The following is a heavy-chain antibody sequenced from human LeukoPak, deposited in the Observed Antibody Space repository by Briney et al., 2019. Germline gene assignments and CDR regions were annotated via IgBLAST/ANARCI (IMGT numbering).Heavy chain of an antibody. J-gene: IGHJ4*02. V-gene: IGHV5-51*01. CDR3: ARFTIAKQFDY. CDR1: GYSFTSYW. CDR2: IYPGDSDT. Sequence: GESLKISCKGSGYSFTSYWIGWVRQMPGKGLECMGIIYPGDSDTRYSPSFQGQVTISADKSLSTAYLQWSSLRASDTAMYYCARFTIAKQFDYWGQGTLVTVSS. D-gene: IGHD3-10*01.